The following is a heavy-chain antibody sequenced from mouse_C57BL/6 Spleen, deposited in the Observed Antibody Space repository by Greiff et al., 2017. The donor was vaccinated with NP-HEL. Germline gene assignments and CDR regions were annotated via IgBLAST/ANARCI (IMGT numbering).Heavy chain of an antibody. D-gene: IGHD1-1*01. CDR2: IDPSDSYT. CDR1: GYTFTSYW. Sequence: QVQLQQPGAELVKPGASVKLSCKASGYTFTSYWMQWVKQRPGQGLEWIGEIDPSDSYTNYNQKFKGKATLTVDTSSSTAYMQLSSLTSEDSAVYYCARPAYGTPYYAMDYWGQGTSVTVSS. V-gene: IGHV1-50*01. CDR3: ARPAYGTPYYAMDY. J-gene: IGHJ4*01.